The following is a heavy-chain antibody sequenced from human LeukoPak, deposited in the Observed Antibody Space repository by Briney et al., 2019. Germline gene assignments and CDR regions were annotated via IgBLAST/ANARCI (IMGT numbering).Heavy chain of an antibody. CDR1: GFTLSDHF. Sequence: GGSLRLSCAASGFTLSDHFMDWVRQAPGKGLEWVGRTRNKASSYATDYAASVKGRVTISRDDSKNSLYLQMNSLKTEDTAMYYCLAFLSGYAYWGQGTLITVSS. CDR3: LAFLSGYAY. D-gene: IGHD2/OR15-2a*01. V-gene: IGHV3-72*01. CDR2: TRNKASSYAT. J-gene: IGHJ4*02.